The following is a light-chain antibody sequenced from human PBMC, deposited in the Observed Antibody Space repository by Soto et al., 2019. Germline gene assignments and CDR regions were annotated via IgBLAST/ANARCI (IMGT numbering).Light chain of an antibody. CDR1: SSDVGTYNY. Sequence: QSVLTQPASVSGSPGQSITISCTGTSSDVGTYNYVSWYQQHPGKAPKLMIYEVSTRPSGVSTRFSGSKSGNTASLAITGLQPEDEGDYYCQSYDSTLSARYVFGTGTKVTVL. J-gene: IGLJ1*01. V-gene: IGLV2-14*01. CDR3: QSYDSTLSARYV. CDR2: EVS.